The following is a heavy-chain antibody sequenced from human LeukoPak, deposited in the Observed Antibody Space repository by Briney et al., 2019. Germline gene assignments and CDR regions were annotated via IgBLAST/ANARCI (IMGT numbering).Heavy chain of an antibody. CDR2: INHGGST. V-gene: IGHV4-39*07. CDR1: GGSVSSGSYY. Sequence: PSETLSLTCTVSGGSVSSGSYYWSWIRQPPGKGLEWIGEINHGGSTNYNPSLKSRVTISVDTSKNQFSLKLSSVTAADTAVYYCARVNYFESSYYYWWFDPWGQGTLVTVSS. D-gene: IGHD3-22*01. CDR3: ARVNYFESSYYYWWFDP. J-gene: IGHJ5*02.